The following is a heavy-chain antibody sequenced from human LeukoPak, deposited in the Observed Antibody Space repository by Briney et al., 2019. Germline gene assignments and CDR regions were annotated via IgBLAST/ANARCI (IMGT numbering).Heavy chain of an antibody. D-gene: IGHD4-23*01. V-gene: IGHV3-48*04. CDR1: GFTFRSYS. CDR3: ARDPTTTATTMVPRYFDY. CDR2: ISSSSSTI. J-gene: IGHJ4*02. Sequence: GGSLRLSCAASGFTFRSYSMNWVRQAPGKGLEWVSYISSSSSTIYHADSVKGRFTISRDNAKNSLYLQMNSLRAEDTAVYYCARDPTTTATTMVPRYFDYWGQGTLVTVSS.